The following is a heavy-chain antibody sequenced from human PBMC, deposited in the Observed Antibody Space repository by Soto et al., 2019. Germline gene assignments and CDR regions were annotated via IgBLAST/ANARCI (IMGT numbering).Heavy chain of an antibody. CDR2: IYKSATT. V-gene: IGHV4-30-4*01. CDR1: GDSISNLDYF. D-gene: IGHD7-27*01. J-gene: IGHJ5*01. CDR3: ARGRYCLTGRCFPNWFDS. Sequence: SETLSLTCSVSGDSISNLDYFWAWIRQPPGQALEYIGYIYKSATTYYNPSFESRVATSVDTSKSQFSLNVTSVTAADTAVYFCARGRYCLTGRCFPNWFDSWGQGALVTVPS.